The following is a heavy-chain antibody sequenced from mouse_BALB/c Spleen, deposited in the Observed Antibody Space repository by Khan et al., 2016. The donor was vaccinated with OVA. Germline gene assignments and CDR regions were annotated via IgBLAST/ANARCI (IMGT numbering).Heavy chain of an antibody. CDR3: ARHPYYHYDIMDY. D-gene: IGHD2-10*01. CDR1: GFSLTNYG. CDR2: IWSDGST. Sequence: QVQLKESGPGLVAPSQSLSITCTISGFSLTNYGVHWVRQPPGKGLEWLVVIWSDGSTTYNSALKSRLTISKDNSKSQVFLKLNSLQTDDTAMYFRARHPYYHYDIMDYWGQGTSVTVSS. J-gene: IGHJ4*01. V-gene: IGHV2-6-1*01.